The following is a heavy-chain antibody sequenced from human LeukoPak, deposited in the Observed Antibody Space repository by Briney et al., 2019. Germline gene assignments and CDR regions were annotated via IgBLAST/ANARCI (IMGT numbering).Heavy chain of an antibody. CDR2: TYYSGST. V-gene: IGHV4-59*08. CDR3: ARHTHDYGDYYFDY. CDR1: GGSISSYY. D-gene: IGHD4-17*01. J-gene: IGHJ4*02. Sequence: SETLSLTCTVSGGSISSYYWSWIRQPPGKGLEWIGYTYYSGSTNYNPSLKSRVTISVDTSKNQFSPKLSSVTAADTAVYYCARHTHDYGDYYFDYWGQGTLVTVSS.